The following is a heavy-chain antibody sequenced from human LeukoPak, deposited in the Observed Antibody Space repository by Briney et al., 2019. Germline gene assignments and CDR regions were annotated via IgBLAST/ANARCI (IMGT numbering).Heavy chain of an antibody. CDR2: VYSSGST. D-gene: IGHD3-16*01. CDR3: AREIYHQLGLYYYYYMDV. CDR1: GGSISSYS. V-gene: IGHV4-4*07. Sequence: SETLSLTCTVSGGSISSYSWSWIRQPTGKGLEWIGRVYSSGSTNYNPSLKSRVTMSVDTSKNQLSLKLNSVTAADTAVYYCAREIYHQLGLYYYYYMDVWGKGTTVTVSS. J-gene: IGHJ6*03.